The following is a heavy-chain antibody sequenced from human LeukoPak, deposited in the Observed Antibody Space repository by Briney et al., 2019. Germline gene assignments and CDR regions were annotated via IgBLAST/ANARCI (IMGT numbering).Heavy chain of an antibody. CDR2: IFSSATT. D-gene: IGHD5-18*01. J-gene: IGHJ4*02. V-gene: IGHV4-4*09. CDR3: ARDYSYGYARGYFDY. CDR1: GASISSYY. Sequence: SETLSLTCSVSGASISSYYWSWIRQPPGKELEWIGYIFSSATTNYNPSLKSRVTISKDTSKNQFSLKLSSVTAADTAVYYCARDYSYGYARGYFDYWGQGTLVTVSS.